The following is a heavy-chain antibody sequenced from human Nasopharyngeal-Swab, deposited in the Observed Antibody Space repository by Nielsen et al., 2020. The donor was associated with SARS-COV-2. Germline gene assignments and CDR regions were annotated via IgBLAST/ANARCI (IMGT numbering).Heavy chain of an antibody. V-gene: IGHV4-39*07. CDR3: ARDESGDYLGLPFDS. J-gene: IGHJ4*02. CDR2: IFSSGST. D-gene: IGHD4-17*01. Sequence: GSLRLSCVVSGASISSRNNYWGWIRQSPGKGLEWIGTIFSSGSTYNPSLKSRVTMSVDTSKNQFSLKLTSVTAADTAVYYCARDESGDYLGLPFDSWGPGTLVTVSS. CDR1: GASISSRNNY.